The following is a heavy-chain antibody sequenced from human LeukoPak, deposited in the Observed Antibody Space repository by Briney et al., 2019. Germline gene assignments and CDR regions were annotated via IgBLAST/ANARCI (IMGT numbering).Heavy chain of an antibody. CDR1: GFTVSSNY. Sequence: GGSLRLSCAASGFTVSSNYMSWFRQAPGKGLEWVSIIYSGAGTYYADSVKGRFTISRDNSKNTLYLQMNSLRAEDTGVYFCAREHQVAATPFDYWGQGTLVTVSS. V-gene: IGHV3-66*02. D-gene: IGHD1-26*01. CDR2: IYSGAGT. J-gene: IGHJ4*02. CDR3: AREHQVAATPFDY.